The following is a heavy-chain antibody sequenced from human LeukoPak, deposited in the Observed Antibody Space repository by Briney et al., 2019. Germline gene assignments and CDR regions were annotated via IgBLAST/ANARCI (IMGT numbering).Heavy chain of an antibody. J-gene: IGHJ4*02. D-gene: IGHD5-24*01. Sequence: QPGRSLRLSCAASGFTFSNFPMHWVRQAPGKGLEWVAVISCDGSSKFYADSVKGRFTISRDNSKNTLSLQMDRLRAEDTAVYYCARDKADAYNTLDYWGQGTLVTVSS. CDR1: GFTFSNFP. CDR3: ARDKADAYNTLDY. CDR2: ISCDGSSK. V-gene: IGHV3-30*04.